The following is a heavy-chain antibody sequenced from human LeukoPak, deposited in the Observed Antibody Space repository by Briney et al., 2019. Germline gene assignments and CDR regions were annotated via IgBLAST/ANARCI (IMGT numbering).Heavy chain of an antibody. CDR2: ISGSGGDT. CDR1: GGSFSGYY. D-gene: IGHD2-21*01. J-gene: IGHJ4*02. V-gene: IGHV3-23*01. CDR3: AKDSVVVPGLVNYFDY. Sequence: ETLSLTCAVYGGSFSGYYWSWIRQPPGKGLEWVSGISGSGGDTYYADSVKGRFTISRDNSKNTLNLQMKSLRADDTAVYYCAKDSVVVPGLVNYFDYWGQGTLVTVSS.